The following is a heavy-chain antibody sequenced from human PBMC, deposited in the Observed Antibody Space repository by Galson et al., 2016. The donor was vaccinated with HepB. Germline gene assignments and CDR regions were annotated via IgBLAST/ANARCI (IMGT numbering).Heavy chain of an antibody. Sequence: SVKVSCKASGGTFRNFRIDWVRQAPGQGLEWMGGIIPLSQTPNYAQKFQVRVSITADESTSSSYMEVTSPKSEDTAVYYCARGGPSNQALLFPEPLRTWGQETLVTVSS. D-gene: IGHD2-21*02. V-gene: IGHV1-69*13. J-gene: IGHJ4*02. CDR1: GGTFRNFR. CDR3: ARGGPSNQALLFPEPLRT. CDR2: IIPLSQTP.